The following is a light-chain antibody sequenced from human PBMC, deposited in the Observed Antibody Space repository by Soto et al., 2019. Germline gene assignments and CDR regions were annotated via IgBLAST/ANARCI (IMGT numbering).Light chain of an antibody. CDR1: SSDVGGYNY. CDR3: SSYTTSNTRQIV. CDR2: DVS. J-gene: IGLJ1*01. Sequence: SALTQPASVSGSPGQSITISCTGTSSDVGGYNYVSWYQHHPGKAPKLMIFDVSNRPSGVSNRFSGSKSGNTASLTISGLQPEDEAGYYCSSYTTSNTRQIVFGTGTKVTVL. V-gene: IGLV2-14*03.